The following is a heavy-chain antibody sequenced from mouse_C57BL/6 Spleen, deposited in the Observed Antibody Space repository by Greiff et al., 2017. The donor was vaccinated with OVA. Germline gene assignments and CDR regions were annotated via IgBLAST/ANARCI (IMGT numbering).Heavy chain of an antibody. J-gene: IGHJ3*01. V-gene: IGHV3-6*01. CDR1: GYSITSGYY. D-gene: IGHD2-13*01. CDR2: ISYDGSN. Sequence: EVQLVESGPGLVKPSQSLSLTCSVTGYSITSGYYWNWIRQFPGNKLEWMGYISYDGSNNYNPSLKNRISITRDTSKNQFFLKLNSVTTEDTATYYCARGRDGDYSWCAYWGQGTLVTVSA. CDR3: ARGRDGDYSWCAY.